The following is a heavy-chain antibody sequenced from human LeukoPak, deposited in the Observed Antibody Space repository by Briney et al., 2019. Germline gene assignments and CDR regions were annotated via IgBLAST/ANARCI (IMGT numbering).Heavy chain of an antibody. D-gene: IGHD3-9*01. Sequence: ASVKVSCKASGYTFTSYAMHWVRQAPGQRLEWMGWINAGNGNTKYSQKFQGRVTMTRDTSISTVYMDLSRLRSDDTAVYYCARAGRGTSYYTVDFWGQGTLVTVSS. V-gene: IGHV1-3*01. CDR3: ARAGRGTSYYTVDF. CDR1: GYTFTSYA. CDR2: INAGNGNT. J-gene: IGHJ4*02.